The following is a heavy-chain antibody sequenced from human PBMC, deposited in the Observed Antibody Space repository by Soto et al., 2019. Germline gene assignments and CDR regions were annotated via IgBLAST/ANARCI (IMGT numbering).Heavy chain of an antibody. Sequence: GGSLRLSCAASGFTFSSYAMSWVRQAPGKGLEWVSAISGSGGSTYYADSVKGRFTISRDNSKNTLYLQMNSLRAEDTAVYYCAKWVGYCSGGSCYSALFEAFDIWGQGTMVTVSS. CDR1: GFTFSSYA. D-gene: IGHD2-15*01. CDR3: AKWVGYCSGGSCYSALFEAFDI. J-gene: IGHJ3*02. CDR2: ISGSGGST. V-gene: IGHV3-23*01.